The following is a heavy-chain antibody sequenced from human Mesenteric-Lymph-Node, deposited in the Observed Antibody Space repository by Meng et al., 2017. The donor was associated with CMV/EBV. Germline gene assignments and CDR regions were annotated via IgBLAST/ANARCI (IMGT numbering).Heavy chain of an antibody. CDR1: GGSFSGYY. CDR3: ARGSSYDILTGYFDY. J-gene: IGHJ4*02. CDR2: INHSGST. D-gene: IGHD3-9*01. Sequence: GQLNQGGAGLLRPSGPLSVTCAVYGGSFSGYYWNWIRQSPEKGLEWIGEINHSGSTTYNPSFTSRIIISVDTSTNQISLNVSSVTAADTAVYYCARGSSYDILTGYFDYWGQGALVTVSS. V-gene: IGHV4-34*01.